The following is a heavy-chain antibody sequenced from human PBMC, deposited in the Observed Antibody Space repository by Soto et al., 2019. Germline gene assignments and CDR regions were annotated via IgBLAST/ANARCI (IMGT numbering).Heavy chain of an antibody. J-gene: IGHJ4*02. D-gene: IGHD5-12*01. Sequence: PSETLSLTCAVYGGSFSGYYWSWIRQPPGKGLEWIGELNDSGGTNYNASLKSRVSISVDTSKNQFSLKMPSVTAADTAVYYCARSSGYVPGGYWGQGILVTVSS. CDR1: GGSFSGYY. CDR3: ARSSGYVPGGY. V-gene: IGHV4-34*01. CDR2: LNDSGGT.